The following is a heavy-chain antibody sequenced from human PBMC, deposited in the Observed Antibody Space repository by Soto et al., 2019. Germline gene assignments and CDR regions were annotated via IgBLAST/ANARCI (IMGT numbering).Heavy chain of an antibody. CDR1: GFMFNKYA. V-gene: IGHV1-3*01. CDR2: INGGNGNT. CDR3: ARDWSEQPVAGMPLLPH. D-gene: IGHD6-19*01. J-gene: IGHJ4*02. Sequence: QVQLVQSGAEVKKPGASLNISCTASGFMFNKYALHWVRQAPGQRPEWMGWINGGNGNTRYSEKFQGRVTITRATSASTIIYLALSGLSSEDTAIYFCARDWSEQPVAGMPLLPHWGQGTPVTVSS.